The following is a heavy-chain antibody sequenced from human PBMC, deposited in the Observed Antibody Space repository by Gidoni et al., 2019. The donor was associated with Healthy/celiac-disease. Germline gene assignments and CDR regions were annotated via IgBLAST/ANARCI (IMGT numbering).Heavy chain of an antibody. D-gene: IGHD6-13*01. V-gene: IGHV4-59*01. CDR2: IYYSGST. CDR1: GGSIRSSY. J-gene: IGHJ5*02. CDR3: ARAGIAAAEWFDP. Sequence: QVQLQESGAGMVKPSETLTRTCTGSGGSIRSSYWSWIRQPPGKGLEWIGYIYYSGSTNYNPSLTRRVTISVDTSKNQFSLKLSSVTAADTAVYYCARAGIAAAEWFDPWGQGTLVTVSS.